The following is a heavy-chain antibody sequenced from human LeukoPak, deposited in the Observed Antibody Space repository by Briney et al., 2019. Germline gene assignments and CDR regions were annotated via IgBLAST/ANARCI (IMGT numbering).Heavy chain of an antibody. J-gene: IGHJ2*01. CDR1: GGSISSGGNY. Sequence: SQTLSLTCTVSGGSISSGGNYWSWIRQHPGQGLEWIGYIYYSGSTSYNPSLKSRVNILLDTSKNQFSLKLSSVTAADTAVYYCARRGEVVAATANYWYFDLWGRGTLVTVSS. V-gene: IGHV4-31*03. D-gene: IGHD2-15*01. CDR3: ARRGEVVAATANYWYFDL. CDR2: IYYSGST.